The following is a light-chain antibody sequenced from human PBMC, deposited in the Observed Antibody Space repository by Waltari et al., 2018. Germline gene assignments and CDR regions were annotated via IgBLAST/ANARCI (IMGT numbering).Light chain of an antibody. J-gene: IGLJ2*01. CDR3: QAWDSSVV. CDR1: NLGDKY. Sequence: SYELTQPPSVSVSPGQPASIPCSGANLGDKYACWYQQKPGQSPVLVIYQDSKRPSGIPERFSGSNSGNTATLTISGTQAMDEADYYCQAWDSSVVFGGGTKLTVL. CDR2: QDS. V-gene: IGLV3-1*01.